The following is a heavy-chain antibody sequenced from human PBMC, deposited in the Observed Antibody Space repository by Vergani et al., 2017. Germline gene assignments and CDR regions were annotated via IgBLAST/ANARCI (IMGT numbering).Heavy chain of an antibody. J-gene: IGHJ6*02. V-gene: IGHV3-23*01. CDR1: GFTFSSYA. CDR2: ISGSGGST. CDR3: AKDLDSGSWFYHYYYYGMDV. D-gene: IGHD6-13*01. Sequence: EVQLLESGGGLVQPGGSLRLSCAASGFTFSSYAMSWVRQAPGKGLEWVSAISGSGGSTYYADSVKVRFTISRDNSKNTLYLQMNSLRAEDTAVYYCAKDLDSGSWFYHYYYYGMDVWGQGP.